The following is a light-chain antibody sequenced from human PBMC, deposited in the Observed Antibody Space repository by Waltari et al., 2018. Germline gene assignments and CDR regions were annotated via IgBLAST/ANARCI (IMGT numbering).Light chain of an antibody. CDR1: RSTIGSNP. CDR3: ATWDESLRGRV. CDR2: GGN. Sequence: QSVLTQPPSTSATPGQRVTISCSGRRSTIGSNPVIWFQQLPGTAPKLLIYGGNERPSGVSDRFAGSTSGTSASLAISGLQSEDEADYYCATWDESLRGRVFGGGTKLTVL. J-gene: IGLJ3*02. V-gene: IGLV1-44*01.